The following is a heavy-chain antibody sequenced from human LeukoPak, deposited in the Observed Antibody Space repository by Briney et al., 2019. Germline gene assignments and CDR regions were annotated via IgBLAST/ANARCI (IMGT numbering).Heavy chain of an antibody. J-gene: IGHJ5*02. D-gene: IGHD2-15*01. CDR1: GGSISSSNW. CDR3: ARPISLGYCSGGSCYGRGAWFDR. V-gene: IGHV4-4*02. CDR2: IYHSGST. Sequence: SETLSLTCAVSGGSISSSNWWSWVRQPPGKGLEWIGQIYHSGSTNYNPSLKSRVTISVDKSKNQFSLKLRSVTAADTAVYYCARPISLGYCSGGSCYGRGAWFDRWGQGTLVTVSS.